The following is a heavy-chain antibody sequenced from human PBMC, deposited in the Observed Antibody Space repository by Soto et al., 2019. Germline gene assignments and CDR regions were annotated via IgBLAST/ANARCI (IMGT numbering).Heavy chain of an antibody. Sequence: ASVKVSCKASGYTFTGYYMHWVRQAPGQGLEWMGWINPNSGGTNYAQRFQGWATMTRDTSISTAYMELSRLRSDDTAVYYCARDTGTGPYYYYMDVWGKGTTVTVSS. J-gene: IGHJ6*03. CDR3: ARDTGTGPYYYYMDV. CDR1: GYTFTGYY. CDR2: INPNSGGT. D-gene: IGHD1-1*01. V-gene: IGHV1-2*04.